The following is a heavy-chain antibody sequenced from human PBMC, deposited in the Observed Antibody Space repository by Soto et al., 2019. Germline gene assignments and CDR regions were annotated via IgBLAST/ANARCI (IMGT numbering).Heavy chain of an antibody. CDR2: INPSAGTT. V-gene: IGHV1-46*01. CDR3: ARDGGRTY. D-gene: IGHD3-16*01. Sequence: ASVNVSCKASGYSFTSYYIHWVRQAPGQGLKWMGIINPSAGTTSYAQKFQGRVTMTSATSTSTVYMELSRLRSEDTAVYYCARDGGRTYWGKGKMVIVSP. CDR1: GYSFTSYY. J-gene: IGHJ4*02.